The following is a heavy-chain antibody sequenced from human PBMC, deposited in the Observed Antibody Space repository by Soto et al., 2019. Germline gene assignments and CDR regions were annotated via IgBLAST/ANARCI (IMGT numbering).Heavy chain of an antibody. CDR1: GGSTSSSDW. Sequence: QVHLQESGPGLVKPSETLSLTCAISGGSTSSSDWWTWVRQPPGEGLEWIGEIHRDGVTNYNSSLKSRLTISLDQCRNQFSLSPTSVSAADAAVYFCAGRPEIHPRWGQGILVPVSS. D-gene: IGHD1-26*01. CDR3: AGRPEIHPR. J-gene: IGHJ4*02. CDR2: IHRDGVT. V-gene: IGHV4-4*02.